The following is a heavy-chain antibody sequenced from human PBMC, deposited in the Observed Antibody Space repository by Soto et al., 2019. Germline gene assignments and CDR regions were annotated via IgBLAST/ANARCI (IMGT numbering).Heavy chain of an antibody. D-gene: IGHD2-15*01. V-gene: IGHV5-51*01. CDR2: IYPGDSDT. Sequence: PGESLKISCKGSGYSFTSYWIGWVRQMPGKGLEWMGIIYPGDSDTRYSPSFQGQVTISADKSISTAYLQWSSLKASDTAMYYCARLQSCSGGSCYSWLSGSDFDYRGQGTLVTVSS. J-gene: IGHJ4*02. CDR1: GYSFTSYW. CDR3: ARLQSCSGGSCYSWLSGSDFDY.